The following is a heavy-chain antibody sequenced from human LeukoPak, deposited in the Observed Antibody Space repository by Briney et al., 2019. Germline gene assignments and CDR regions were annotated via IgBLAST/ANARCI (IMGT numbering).Heavy chain of an antibody. CDR3: ARFYCSSTSCYPAFDY. J-gene: IGHJ4*02. CDR2: ISAYNGNT. D-gene: IGHD2-2*01. CDR1: GYTFTSYG. V-gene: IGHV1-18*01. Sequence: ASVKVSCKASGYTFTSYGISWVRQAPGQGREWMGWISAYNGNTNYAQKLQGRVTMTTDTSTSTAYMELRSLRSDDTAVYYCARFYCSSTSCYPAFDYWGQGTLVTVSS.